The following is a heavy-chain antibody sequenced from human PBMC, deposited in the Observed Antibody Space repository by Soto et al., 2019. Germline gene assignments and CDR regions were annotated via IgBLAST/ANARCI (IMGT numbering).Heavy chain of an antibody. CDR1: GGSISSYY. Sequence: SETLSLTCTVSGGSISSYYWSWIRQPPGKGLEWIGYIYYSGSTNYNPSLKSRVSISVDTSKNQFSLKLSSVTAADTAVYYCAGGGVVRAPHYYYYMDVWGKGTTVTVPS. CDR2: IYYSGST. J-gene: IGHJ6*03. D-gene: IGHD3-10*01. CDR3: AGGGVVRAPHYYYYMDV. V-gene: IGHV4-59*01.